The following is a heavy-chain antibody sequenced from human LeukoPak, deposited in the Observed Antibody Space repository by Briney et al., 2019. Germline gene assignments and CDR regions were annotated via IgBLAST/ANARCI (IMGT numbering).Heavy chain of an antibody. CDR3: ARGVVTASEAYYYYGMDV. CDR1: GFTFDDYA. Sequence: QPGRSLRLSCAASGFTFDDYAMHWVRQAPGKGLEWVSGISWNSGSIGYADSVKGRFTISRDNAKNSPYLQMNSLRAEDTALYYCARGVVTASEAYYYYGMDVWGQGTTVTVSS. CDR2: ISWNSGSI. D-gene: IGHD2-21*02. V-gene: IGHV3-9*01. J-gene: IGHJ6*02.